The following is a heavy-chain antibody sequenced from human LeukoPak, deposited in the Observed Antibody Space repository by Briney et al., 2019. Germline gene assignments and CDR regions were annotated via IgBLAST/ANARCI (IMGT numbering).Heavy chain of an antibody. V-gene: IGHV4-39*01. Sequence: SETLSLTCTVSGGSISSSCYYWGWLRQPPGKGLEWSGRIYDSGTTYYNPSLRGRVTISVDTSKNQFSLKLGSVTVGDTAVYFCARISVMAPRDYFDYWGQGTLLTVSS. J-gene: IGHJ4*02. CDR3: ARISVMAPRDYFDY. D-gene: IGHD2-21*01. CDR1: GGSISSSCYY. CDR2: IYDSGTT.